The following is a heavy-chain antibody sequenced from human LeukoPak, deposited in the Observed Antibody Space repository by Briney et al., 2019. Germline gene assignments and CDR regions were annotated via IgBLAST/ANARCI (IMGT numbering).Heavy chain of an antibody. V-gene: IGHV1-69*13. CDR3: ARGARSDILTGYFDY. CDR1: GGTFSNYA. J-gene: IGHJ4*02. CDR2: IIPIFGTT. D-gene: IGHD3-9*01. Sequence: SVKVSCKASGGTFSNYAINWVRQAPGQGLEWMGGIIPIFGTTNYAQKFQDRVTLTADESTSTAYMELSSLRSEDTAVYYCARGARSDILTGYFDYWGQGTLVTVSS.